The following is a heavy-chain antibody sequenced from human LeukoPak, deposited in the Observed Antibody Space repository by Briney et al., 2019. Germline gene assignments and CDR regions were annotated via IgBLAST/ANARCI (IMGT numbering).Heavy chain of an antibody. CDR3: ARGYYGGNSVY. D-gene: IGHD4-23*01. Sequence: SVKVSCKASGYTFTSYAISWVRQAPGQGLEWMGRIIPILGIANYAQKFQGRVTITADKSTSTAYMELSSLRSEDTAVYYCARGYYGGNSVYWGQGTLVTVSS. V-gene: IGHV1-69*04. CDR2: IIPILGIA. CDR1: GYTFTSYA. J-gene: IGHJ4*02.